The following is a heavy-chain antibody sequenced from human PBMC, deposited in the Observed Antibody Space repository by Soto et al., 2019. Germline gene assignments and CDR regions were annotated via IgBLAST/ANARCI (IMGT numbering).Heavy chain of an antibody. CDR2: ISSLNQYN. V-gene: IGHV3-11*06. J-gene: IGHJ4*02. CDR3: VSLVSRRYFDF. CDR1: GFNLDDYY. Sequence: QEQLVESGGGLVKPGGSLRLSCAASGFNLDDYYMSWIRQAPGKGLEYLSYISSLNQYNNYADSVKGRFTISIDKAKKSLELQMSSLRSDATAVYYCVSLVSRRYFDFWGRGTLVSVSS.